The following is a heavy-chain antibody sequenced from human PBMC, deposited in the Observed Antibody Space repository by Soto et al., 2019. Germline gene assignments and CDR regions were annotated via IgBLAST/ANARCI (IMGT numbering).Heavy chain of an antibody. V-gene: IGHV3-21*01. CDR2: ISSSSSYI. CDR1: GFTFSGYS. D-gene: IGHD6-13*01. J-gene: IGHJ4*02. CDR3: ARDIAAAGTWHFDY. Sequence: PGGSLRLSCAASGFTFSGYSMNRVRQAPGKGLEWVSSISSSSSYIYYADSVRGRFTISRDNAKNSLYLQMNSLRAEDTAVYYCARDIAAAGTWHFDYWGQGTLVTVSS.